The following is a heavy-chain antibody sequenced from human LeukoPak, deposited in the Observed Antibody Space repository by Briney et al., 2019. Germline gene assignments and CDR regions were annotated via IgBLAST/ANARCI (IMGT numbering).Heavy chain of an antibody. J-gene: IGHJ4*02. CDR3: ARTTSFTASGYDY. CDR1: GYTFTNYH. V-gene: IGHV1-8*03. D-gene: IGHD6-25*01. Sequence: ASVSVSCKASGYTFTNYHINWVRQATGQGLEWMGWMNPNNGDSGYAQKFQSRVTTTRDTSISTSYMELRSLRSDDTAVYFCARTTSFTASGYDYWGQGTLVTVSS. CDR2: MNPNNGDS.